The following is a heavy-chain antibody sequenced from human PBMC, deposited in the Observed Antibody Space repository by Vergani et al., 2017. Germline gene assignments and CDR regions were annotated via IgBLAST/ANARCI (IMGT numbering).Heavy chain of an antibody. CDR1: GYTFSSYG. V-gene: IGHV1-18*04. J-gene: IGHJ4*02. Sequence: QVQLVQSGAEVKKPGASVKVSCKASGYTFSSYGISWVRQAPGQGLEWMGWISPYNGNTNYAQKFQGRVTMTTDTSTSTAYMELMSLRSDDTAVYYCARRIPEGSWPPHCDFWGQGTLVTVSS. CDR3: ARRIPEGSWPPHCDF. CDR2: ISPYNGNT. D-gene: IGHD2-15*01.